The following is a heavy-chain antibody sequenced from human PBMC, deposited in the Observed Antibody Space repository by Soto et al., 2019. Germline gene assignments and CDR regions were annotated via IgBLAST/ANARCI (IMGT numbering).Heavy chain of an antibody. J-gene: IGHJ4*02. D-gene: IGHD3-10*01. CDR1: GFTFSSYS. V-gene: IGHV3-21*01. Sequence: PGGSLRLSCAASGFTFSSYSMNWVRQAPGKGLEWVSSISSSSSYIYYADSVKGRFTISRDNAKNSLYLQMNSLRAEDTAVYYCARDRDTWATGGYYFDYWGQGTLVTVSS. CDR2: ISSSSSYI. CDR3: ARDRDTWATGGYYFDY.